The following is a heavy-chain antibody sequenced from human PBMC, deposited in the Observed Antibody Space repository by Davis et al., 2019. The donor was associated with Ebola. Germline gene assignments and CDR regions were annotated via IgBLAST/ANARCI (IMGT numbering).Heavy chain of an antibody. CDR1: GGSFNDYY. CDR2: INHRGKA. Sequence: PSETLSLTCAVYGGSFNDYYWAWIRQSPGQGLEWLGEINHRGKARYNTALKSQVTMSIDTSKMQFSLRLTSVTAADTAVYYCASPHQIRGKDCFDYWDQGNLVVVSS. CDR3: ASPHQIRGKDCFDY. J-gene: IGHJ4*02. V-gene: IGHV4-34*01.